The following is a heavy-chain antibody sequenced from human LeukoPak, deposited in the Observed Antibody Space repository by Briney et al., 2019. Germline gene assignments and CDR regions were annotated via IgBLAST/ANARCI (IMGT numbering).Heavy chain of an antibody. CDR3: AKDGDFWSGYYFRRFYFDY. Sequence: GGSLRLSCAASGLTFSSYGMHWVRQAPGKGLEWVAFIRYDGSNKYYADSVKGRFTISRDNSKNTLYLQMNSLRAEDTAVYYCAKDGDFWSGYYFRRFYFDYWGQGTLVTVSS. V-gene: IGHV3-30*02. J-gene: IGHJ4*02. D-gene: IGHD3-3*01. CDR2: IRYDGSNK. CDR1: GLTFSSYG.